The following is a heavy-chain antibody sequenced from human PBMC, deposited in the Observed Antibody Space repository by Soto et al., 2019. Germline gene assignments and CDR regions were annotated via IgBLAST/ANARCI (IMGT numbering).Heavy chain of an antibody. CDR1: AGSISRGDYY. CDR2: IYYSGST. D-gene: IGHD6-6*01. Sequence: TLRDTWTVSAGSISRGDYYGSWIRQPQGKGLEWIGYIYYSGSTYYNPSLKSRVTISVDTSKNKFSLKLSSVPAADTAVYYCARAPSSFAFPYWALGPILTVS. V-gene: IGHV4-30-4*01. J-gene: IGHJ4*02. CDR3: ARAPSSFAFPY.